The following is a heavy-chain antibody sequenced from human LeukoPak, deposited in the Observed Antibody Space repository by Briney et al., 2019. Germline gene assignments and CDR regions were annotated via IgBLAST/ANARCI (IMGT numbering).Heavy chain of an antibody. CDR2: IYHSGST. J-gene: IGHJ4*02. Sequence: SETLSLTCAVSGYSISSGYYWGWIRQPPGKGLEWIGSIYHSGSTYYNPSLKSRVTISVDTSKNQFSLKLSSVTAADTAVYYCARVVVDIAMANDYWGQGTLVTVSS. D-gene: IGHD5-18*01. CDR3: ARVVVDIAMANDY. CDR1: GYSISSGYY. V-gene: IGHV4-38-2*01.